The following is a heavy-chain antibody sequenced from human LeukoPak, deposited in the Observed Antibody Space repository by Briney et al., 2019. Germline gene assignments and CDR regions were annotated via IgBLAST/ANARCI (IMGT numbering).Heavy chain of an antibody. Sequence: PGGSLRLSCATSGFTFSHAWMNWVRQAPGKGLEWVAFIRYDGSNKYYADSVKGRFTISRDNSKNTLYLQMNSLRAEDTAVYYCARAGSGWELLVAIEYYYYYMDVWGKGTTVTISS. CDR2: IRYDGSNK. V-gene: IGHV3-30*02. CDR1: GFTFSHAW. CDR3: ARAGSGWELLVAIEYYYYYMDV. J-gene: IGHJ6*03. D-gene: IGHD1-26*01.